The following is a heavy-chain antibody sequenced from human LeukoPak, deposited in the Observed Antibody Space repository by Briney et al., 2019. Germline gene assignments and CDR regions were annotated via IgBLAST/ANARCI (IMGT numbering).Heavy chain of an antibody. CDR2: IYSGGST. Sequence: GGSLRLSCAASGFTVSSNYMSWVRQAPGKGLEWVSVIYSGGSTYYADSVKGRFTISRDNSKNTLYLQMNSLRAGDTAVYYCARDPIYDSSGYNDYWGQGTLVTVSS. J-gene: IGHJ4*02. V-gene: IGHV3-66*01. CDR1: GFTVSSNY. CDR3: ARDPIYDSSGYNDY. D-gene: IGHD3-22*01.